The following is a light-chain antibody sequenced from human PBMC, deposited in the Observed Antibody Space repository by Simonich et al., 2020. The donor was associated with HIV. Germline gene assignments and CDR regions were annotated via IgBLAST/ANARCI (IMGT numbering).Light chain of an antibody. CDR2: GAS. Sequence: EIVMTQSPATLSVSPGERATLSCRASQSVSSNLAWYRQKPGQAPRLLIYGASTRATGIPARFSGSGSGTELTLTISSLQSEDFAVYYCQQYNNWPRTFGQGTKVEIK. CDR1: QSVSSN. J-gene: IGKJ1*01. V-gene: IGKV3-15*01. CDR3: QQYNNWPRT.